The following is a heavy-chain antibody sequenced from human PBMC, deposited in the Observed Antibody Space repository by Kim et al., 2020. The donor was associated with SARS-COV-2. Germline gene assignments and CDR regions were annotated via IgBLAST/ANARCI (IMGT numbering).Heavy chain of an antibody. J-gene: IGHJ4*02. D-gene: IGHD2-15*01. CDR2: ISYDGSNK. Sequence: GGSLRLSCAASGFTFSSYGMHWVRQAPGKGLEWVAVISYDGSNKYYADSVKGRFTISRDNSKNTLYLQMNSLRAEDTAVYYCAKLVADGFDYWGQGTLVTVSS. V-gene: IGHV3-30*18. CDR1: GFTFSSYG. CDR3: AKLVADGFDY.